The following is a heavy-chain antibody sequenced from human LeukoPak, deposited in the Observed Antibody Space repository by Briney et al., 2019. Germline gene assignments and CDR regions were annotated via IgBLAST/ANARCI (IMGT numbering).Heavy chain of an antibody. D-gene: IGHD3-22*01. V-gene: IGHV1-18*01. J-gene: IGHJ4*02. CDR2: ISAYNGNT. CDR1: GYTFTSYG. Sequence: ASVTVSCKASGYTFTSYGISWVRQAHGQGREGMGWISAYNGNTNYAQKLQGRVTMTTDTSTSKAYMELRSLRSDDTAVYYCARAGVWYYDSSGSPLDYWGQGTLVTVSS. CDR3: ARAGVWYYDSSGSPLDY.